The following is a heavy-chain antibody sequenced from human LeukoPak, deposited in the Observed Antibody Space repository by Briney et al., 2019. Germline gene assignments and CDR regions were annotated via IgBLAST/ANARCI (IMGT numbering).Heavy chain of an antibody. CDR1: GYRFTSYW. CDR2: IYPGDSDS. Sequence: GGSLKISFKGSGYRFTSYWIGWGRPMPGKGVEWMGIIYPGDSDSRYSPSFQGQVTISADKSISPAYLQWNSLKASDTAMYYCARLRDAYPDYWGHGTLITVSS. V-gene: IGHV5-51*01. D-gene: IGHD5-24*01. J-gene: IGHJ4*01. CDR3: ARLRDAYPDY.